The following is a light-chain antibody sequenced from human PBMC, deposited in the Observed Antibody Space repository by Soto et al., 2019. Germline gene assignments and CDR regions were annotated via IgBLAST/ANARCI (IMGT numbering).Light chain of an antibody. CDR1: SSDVGGYNY. Sequence: QAVVTQPASVSGSPGQSITISCTGTSSDVGGYNYVSWYQHHPGKAPKLLIYDVNNRPSGVSDRFSGSKSGNTASLTISGLQTEDVADYYCSSYTSIITVVFGGGTKLTVL. V-gene: IGLV2-14*01. CDR2: DVN. CDR3: SSYTSIITVV. J-gene: IGLJ2*01.